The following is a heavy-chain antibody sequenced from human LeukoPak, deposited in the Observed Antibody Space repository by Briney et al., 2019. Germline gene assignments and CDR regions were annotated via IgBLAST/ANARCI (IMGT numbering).Heavy chain of an antibody. CDR3: ARVPPLYSSSWADIYYMDV. Sequence: SETLSLTCAVYGGSFSGYYWIWIRQPPANALEWIGEINHSGSTNYNPSLKSRVTISVDTSKNQFSLKLSSVTAADTAVYYCARVPPLYSSSWADIYYMDVWGKGTTVTVSS. V-gene: IGHV4-34*01. D-gene: IGHD6-13*01. CDR2: INHSGST. J-gene: IGHJ6*03. CDR1: GGSFSGYY.